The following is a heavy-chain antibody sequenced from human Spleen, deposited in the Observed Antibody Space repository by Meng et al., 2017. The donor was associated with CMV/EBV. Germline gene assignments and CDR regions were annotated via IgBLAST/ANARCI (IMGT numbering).Heavy chain of an antibody. D-gene: IGHD1-26*01. CDR1: GFTVSSNY. CDR3: AKDFGRSLGYFDY. CDR2: ISGSGGST. Sequence: GGSLRLSCAASGFTVSSNYMSWVRRAPGKGLEWVSVISGSGGSTHYADSVKGRFTISRDNSKNTLYLQMNSLRAEDTAVFYCAKDFGRSLGYFDYWGQGTLVTVSS. V-gene: IGHV3-23*01. J-gene: IGHJ4*02.